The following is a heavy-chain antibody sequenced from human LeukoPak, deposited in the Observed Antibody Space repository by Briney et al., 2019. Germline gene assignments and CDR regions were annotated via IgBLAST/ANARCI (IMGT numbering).Heavy chain of an antibody. V-gene: IGHV3-21*01. CDR3: ARYCSSTSCPISYYFDY. Sequence: GGSLRLSCAASGFTFSSYSMNWVRQAPGKGLEWVSSISSSSSYIYYADSVKGRFTISRDNAKNSLYLQMNSLRAEDTAVYYCARYCSSTSCPISYYFDYWGQGTLVTVSS. D-gene: IGHD2-2*01. CDR1: GFTFSSYS. CDR2: ISSSSSYI. J-gene: IGHJ4*02.